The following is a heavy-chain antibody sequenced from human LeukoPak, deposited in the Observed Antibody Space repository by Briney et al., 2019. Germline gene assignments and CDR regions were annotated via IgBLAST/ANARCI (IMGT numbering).Heavy chain of an antibody. J-gene: IGHJ3*02. CDR1: GFTFDDYG. CDR2: INWNGGST. V-gene: IGHV3-20*01. Sequence: GGSLRLSCAASGFTFDDYGMSWVRQAPGKGLEWVSGINWNGGSTGYADSVKGGFTISRDNAKNSLYLHMYSVRAEDTALYHCASAGKYYYDSSGYYRHAFDIWGEGTMVTVSS. D-gene: IGHD3-22*01. CDR3: ASAGKYYYDSSGYYRHAFDI.